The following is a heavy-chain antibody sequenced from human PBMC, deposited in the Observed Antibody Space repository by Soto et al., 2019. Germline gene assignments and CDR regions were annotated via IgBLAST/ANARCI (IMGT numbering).Heavy chain of an antibody. J-gene: IGHJ4*02. Sequence: QVQLQESGPGLVMPSQTLSLTCTVSGGSIHDIDSYWTWIRQSPGRGPEWIGYIHNSGNTFYSPSLRRRLAIPIDTSKSQFSLKLSAVTAADTAFYYCARSTYGEGYPHFFADWGQGTLVTVSS. V-gene: IGHV4-30-4*01. CDR2: IHNSGNT. CDR3: ARSTYGEGYPHFFAD. CDR1: GGSIHDIDSY. D-gene: IGHD3-16*02.